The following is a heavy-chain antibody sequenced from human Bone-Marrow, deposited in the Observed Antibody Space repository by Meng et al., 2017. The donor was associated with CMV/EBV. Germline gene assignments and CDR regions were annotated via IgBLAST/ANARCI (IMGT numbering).Heavy chain of an antibody. CDR3: ARDWDYSNGPFDD. J-gene: IGHJ4*02. D-gene: IGHD4-11*01. Sequence: ASVKVSCKASGHTFIGYYMHWVRQAPGQGLEWMGWINPNSGGTNYAQKFQGRVTMTRDTHISTAYMELIRLRFDDPAVYYCARDWDYSNGPFDDWGQGTMVTVSS. CDR2: INPNSGGT. V-gene: IGHV1-2*02. CDR1: GHTFIGYY.